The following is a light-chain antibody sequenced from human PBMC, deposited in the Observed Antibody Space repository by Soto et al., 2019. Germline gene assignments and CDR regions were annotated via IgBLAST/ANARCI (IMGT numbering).Light chain of an antibody. J-gene: IGLJ1*01. V-gene: IGLV2-18*01. Sequence: QSALTQPPSVSGSPGQSVTISCTGTSSDVGSYNRVSWYQQPPGTAPKLMIYEVSNRPSGVPDRFSGSKSGNTASLTISGLQAEDEADYYCSLYTSSSLSVFGTGTKVTVL. CDR1: SSDVGSYNR. CDR2: EVS. CDR3: SLYTSSSLSV.